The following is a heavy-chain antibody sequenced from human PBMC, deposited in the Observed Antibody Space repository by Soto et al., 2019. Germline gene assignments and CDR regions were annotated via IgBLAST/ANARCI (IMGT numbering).Heavy chain of an antibody. CDR3: TTDWCAYYDFWSGYYDY. CDR1: GFTFSNAW. J-gene: IGHJ4*02. V-gene: IGHV3-15*01. CDR2: IKSKTDGGTT. Sequence: GGSLRLSCAASGFTFSNAWMSWVRQAPGKGLEWVGRIKSKTDGGTTDYAAPVKGRFTISRDDSKNTLYLQMNSLKTEDTAVYYCTTDWCAYYDFWSGYYDYWGQGTLVTVSS. D-gene: IGHD3-3*01.